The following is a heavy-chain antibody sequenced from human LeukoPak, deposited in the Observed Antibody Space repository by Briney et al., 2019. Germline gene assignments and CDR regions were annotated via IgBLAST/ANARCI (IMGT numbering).Heavy chain of an antibody. D-gene: IGHD6-6*01. V-gene: IGHV4-59*01. CDR2: IYYSGST. J-gene: IGHJ6*03. CDR3: ARGRIAARPYYYYYMDV. CDR1: GGSISSYY. Sequence: PSETLSLTCTVSGGSISSYYWSWIRQPPGKGLEWIGYIYYSGSTNYSPSLKSRVTISVDTSKNQFSLKLSSVTAADTAVYYCARGRIAARPYYYYYMDVWGKGTTVTVSS.